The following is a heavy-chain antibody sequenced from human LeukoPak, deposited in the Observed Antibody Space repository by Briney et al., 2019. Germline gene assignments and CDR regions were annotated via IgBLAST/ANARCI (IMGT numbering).Heavy chain of an antibody. CDR2: INPKSGAT. V-gene: IGHV1-2*02. J-gene: IGHJ6*03. Sequence: GASVKVSCKASGYTFTGYYIHWVRQAPGQGLEWMGWINPKSGATNYAQKFQGRVTMTRDTSISTAYMELSRLRSDDTAVYYCARERGIDPGYSSRWYSRGHMDVWGKGTTVTISS. CDR1: GYTFTGYY. CDR3: ARERGIDPGYSSRWYSRGHMDV. D-gene: IGHD6-13*01.